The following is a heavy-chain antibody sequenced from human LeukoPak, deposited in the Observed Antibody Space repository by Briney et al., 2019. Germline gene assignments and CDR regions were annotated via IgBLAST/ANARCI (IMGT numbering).Heavy chain of an antibody. D-gene: IGHD3-22*01. Sequence: ASVKVSCKASGYTFTSYYMHWVRQAPGQGLEWMGWISAYNGNANYAQKLQGRVTMTTDTSTSTAYMELRSLRSDDTAVYYCASVTYYYDSSGSMADAFDIWGQGTMVTVSS. CDR1: GYTFTSYY. CDR2: ISAYNGNA. J-gene: IGHJ3*02. V-gene: IGHV1-18*04. CDR3: ASVTYYYDSSGSMADAFDI.